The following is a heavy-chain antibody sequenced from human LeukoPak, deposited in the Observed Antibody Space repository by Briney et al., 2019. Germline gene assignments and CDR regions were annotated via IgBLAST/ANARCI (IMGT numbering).Heavy chain of an antibody. Sequence: GASVKVSCKASGGTFSSYAISWVRQAPGQGLEWMGGIFPIFGTANYAQKFQGRVTITADESTSTAYMELSSLRSEDTAVYYCARVTIFGVVNTYYFDYWGQGTLVTVSS. J-gene: IGHJ4*02. CDR2: IFPIFGTA. D-gene: IGHD3-3*01. CDR3: ARVTIFGVVNTYYFDY. CDR1: GGTFSSYA. V-gene: IGHV1-69*13.